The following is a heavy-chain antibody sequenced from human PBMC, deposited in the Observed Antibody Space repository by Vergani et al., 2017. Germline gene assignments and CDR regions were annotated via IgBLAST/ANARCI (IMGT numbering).Heavy chain of an antibody. D-gene: IGHD6-19*01. CDR2: IYWNDDK. J-gene: IGHJ4*02. Sequence: QITLKESGPTLVKPTQTLTLTCTFSGFSLSTSGVGVGWLRQPPGQALEWLALIYWNDDKRYSPSLKSRLTITKDTSKNQVVLTMTNMDPVDQATYYCAHSGSSGWYIDYWGQGTLVTVSS. CDR1: GFSLSTSGVG. V-gene: IGHV2-5*01. CDR3: AHSGSSGWYIDY.